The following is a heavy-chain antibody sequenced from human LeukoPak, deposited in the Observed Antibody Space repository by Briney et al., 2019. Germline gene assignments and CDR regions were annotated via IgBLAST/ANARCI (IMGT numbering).Heavy chain of an antibody. V-gene: IGHV4-59*11. CDR1: GGSISSHY. CDR2: IYYSGST. Sequence: SETLSLTCTVSGGSISSHYWSWIRQPPGKGLEWIGYIYYSGSTNYNPSLKSRVTMSVDTSKNQFSLKLSSVTAADTAVYYCARGRGRHGDYHYYYYGMDVWGQGTTVTVSS. CDR3: ARGRGRHGDYHYYYYGMDV. J-gene: IGHJ6*02. D-gene: IGHD4-17*01.